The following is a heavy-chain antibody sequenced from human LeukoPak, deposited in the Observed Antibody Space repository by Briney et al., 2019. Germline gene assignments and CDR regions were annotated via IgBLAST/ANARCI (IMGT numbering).Heavy chain of an antibody. J-gene: IGHJ4*02. CDR3: ASLPPPYYYDSSGYYRDY. V-gene: IGHV4-34*01. CDR1: GGSFSGYY. CDR2: INHSGST. Sequence: PSETLSLTCAVYGGSFSGYYWSWIRQPPGKGLEWIGEINHSGSTNYNQSLKSRVTISVDTSKNQFSLKLSSVTAADTAVYYCASLPPPYYYDSSGYYRDYWGQGTLVTVSS. D-gene: IGHD3-22*01.